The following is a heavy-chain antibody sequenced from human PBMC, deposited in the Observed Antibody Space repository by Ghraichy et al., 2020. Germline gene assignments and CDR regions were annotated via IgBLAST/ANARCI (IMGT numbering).Heavy chain of an antibody. J-gene: IGHJ4*02. D-gene: IGHD2-8*01. V-gene: IGHV3-53*01. CDR1: GFTVSSNY. CDR2: IHNGGST. Sequence: LSLTCAASGFTVSSNYMHWVRQAPGKGLEWVSLIHNGGSTYYADSVKGRFTISRDNSKNTLYLQMNSLRAEDTAMYYCARGMVRYYFDYWGQGTPVTVSS. CDR3: ARGMVRYYFDY.